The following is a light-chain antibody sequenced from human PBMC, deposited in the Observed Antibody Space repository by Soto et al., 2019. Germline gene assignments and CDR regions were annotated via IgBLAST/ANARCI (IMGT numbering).Light chain of an antibody. CDR1: SRDVGGYNY. CDR3: SSYTSSSPYV. Sequence: QPGLAQPASVSGAPGNSITISCTGTSRDVGGYNYVSWYQQHPGKAPKLMIYEVSNRPSGVSNRFSGSKSGNTATLTISGLQAEEEAHYYCSSYTSSSPYVFGTGTKVTVL. CDR2: EVS. V-gene: IGLV2-14*01. J-gene: IGLJ1*01.